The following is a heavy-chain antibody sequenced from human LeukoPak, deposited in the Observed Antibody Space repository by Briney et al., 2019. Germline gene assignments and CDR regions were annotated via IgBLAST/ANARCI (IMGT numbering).Heavy chain of an antibody. CDR2: IKQDGSEK. CDR3: ARGDTADY. V-gene: IGHV3-7*01. D-gene: IGHD2-21*02. Sequence: PGGSLRLSCAASGFTFSRYWMSWVRQAPGKGLEWVANIKQDGSEKYYVDSVKGRFTISRDNAKNSLYLQMNSLRAEDTAVYYCARGDTADYWGQGTLVTVSS. J-gene: IGHJ4*02. CDR1: GFTFSRYW.